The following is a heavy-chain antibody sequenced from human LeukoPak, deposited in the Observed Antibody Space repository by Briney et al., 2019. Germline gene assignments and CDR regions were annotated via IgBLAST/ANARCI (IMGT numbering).Heavy chain of an antibody. CDR1: GYTFTSYG. D-gene: IGHD1-1*01. V-gene: IGHV1-18*01. Sequence: GASVKVSCKASGYTFTSYGNSWVRQAPGQGLEWMGWISAYNGNTNYAQKPQGRVTMTTDTSTSTAYMELRSLRSDDTAVYYCARVNERYRSYDYWGQGTLVTVSS. CDR2: ISAYNGNT. CDR3: ARVNERYRSYDY. J-gene: IGHJ4*02.